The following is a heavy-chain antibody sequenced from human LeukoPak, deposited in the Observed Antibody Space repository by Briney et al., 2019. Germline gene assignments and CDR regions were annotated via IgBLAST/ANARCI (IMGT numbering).Heavy chain of an antibody. CDR2: IYYSGST. J-gene: IGHJ5*02. D-gene: IGHD6-13*01. Sequence: SETLSLTCTVSGGSISSSSYYWGWIRQPPGKGLEWIGSIYYSGSTYYNPSLKSRVTISVDTSKNQFSLKLSSVTAADTAVYYCARPSSIAADNWFDPWGQGTLVTVS. CDR1: GGSISSSSYY. V-gene: IGHV4-39*01. CDR3: ARPSSIAADNWFDP.